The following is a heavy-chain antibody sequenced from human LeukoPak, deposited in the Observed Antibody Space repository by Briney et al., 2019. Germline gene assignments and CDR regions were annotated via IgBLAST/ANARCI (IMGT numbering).Heavy chain of an antibody. CDR2: ISTYNGNT. J-gene: IGHJ4*02. D-gene: IGHD6-13*01. Sequence: ASVKVSCKASGYTFTSYGINWVRQAPGQGLEWMGWISTYNGNTNYAQKLQGRVTMTTDTSTSTAYMELRSLRSDDTAVYYCARDDTSSWYPYYFDYWGQGTLVTVSS. CDR3: ARDDTSSWYPYYFDY. V-gene: IGHV1-18*01. CDR1: GYTFTSYG.